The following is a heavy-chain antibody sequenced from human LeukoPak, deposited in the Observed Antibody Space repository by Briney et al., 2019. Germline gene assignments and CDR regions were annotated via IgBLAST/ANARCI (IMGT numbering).Heavy chain of an antibody. J-gene: IGHJ5*02. Sequence: ASVKVSCKASGYTFTGYYMHWVRQAPGQGLEWMGRVNPNNGVPNYAQKFQGRVTMTRDTAISTAYMELSSLRYDETAVYFCAREVGYSSSYYGRFDPWGQGTLVTVSS. CDR3: AREVGYSSSYYGRFDP. CDR2: VNPNNGVP. CDR1: GYTFTGYY. V-gene: IGHV1-2*06. D-gene: IGHD1-26*01.